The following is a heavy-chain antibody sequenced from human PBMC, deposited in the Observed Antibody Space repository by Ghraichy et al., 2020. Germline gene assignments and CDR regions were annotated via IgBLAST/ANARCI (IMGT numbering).Heavy chain of an antibody. V-gene: IGHV3-66*01. CDR1: GFTVSTNY. CDR3: ARGLGGDSDS. D-gene: IGHD2-15*01. J-gene: IGHJ4*02. Sequence: GGSLRLSCAASGFTVSTNYMTWVRQAPGKGLEWVSIIYSGGNSYYADSVRGRFTISRYSSKNMVFLQMNSLRVEDTAVYYCARGLGGDSDSWGQGTLVTVSS. CDR2: IYSGGNS.